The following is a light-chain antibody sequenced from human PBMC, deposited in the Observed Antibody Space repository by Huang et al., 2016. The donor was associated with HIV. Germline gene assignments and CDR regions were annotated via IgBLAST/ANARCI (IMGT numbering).Light chain of an antibody. CDR3: QQYNDWPPLT. CDR2: DAS. V-gene: IGKV3-15*01. Sequence: EIEMTQSPATLSMSPGERATLSCRASHSVDSDVAWYQQKPGQAPRLLIYDASTRATGISAKFNGTGSGTEFSLSITNLQSEDFAVYYCQQYNDWPPLTFGGGTKVEI. J-gene: IGKJ4*01. CDR1: HSVDSD.